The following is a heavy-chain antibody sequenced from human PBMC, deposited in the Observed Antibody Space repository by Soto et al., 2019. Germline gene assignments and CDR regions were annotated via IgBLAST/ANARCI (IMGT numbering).Heavy chain of an antibody. CDR3: ARVSSHTIFGVSHYYYYGMDV. V-gene: IGHV1-8*01. D-gene: IGHD3-3*01. Sequence: ASVKVSCKASGSTFISYDINWVRQATGQGLEWMGWMNPNSGNTGYAQKFQGRVTMTRNTSISTAYMELSSLRSEDTAVYYCARVSSHTIFGVSHYYYYGMDVWGQGTTVTVSS. J-gene: IGHJ6*02. CDR1: GSTFISYD. CDR2: MNPNSGNT.